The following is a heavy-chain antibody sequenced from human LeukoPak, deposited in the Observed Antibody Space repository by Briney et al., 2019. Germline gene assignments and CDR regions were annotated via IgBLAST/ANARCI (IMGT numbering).Heavy chain of an antibody. CDR3: ARASYYDITSLGY. D-gene: IGHD3-22*01. J-gene: IGHJ4*02. CDR2: IYTNENT. Sequence: SETLSLTCTVSGGSISIYYWNWIRQPAGKGLKWIGRIYTNENTFFNPSLKSRLTMSVDTSKNQFSLRLTSVTAADTAVYYCARASYYDITSLGYWGQGTLVTVSS. CDR1: GGSISIYY. V-gene: IGHV4-4*07.